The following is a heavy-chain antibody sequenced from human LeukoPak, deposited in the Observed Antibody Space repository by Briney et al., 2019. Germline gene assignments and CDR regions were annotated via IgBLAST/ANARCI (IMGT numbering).Heavy chain of an antibody. CDR3: AKDGDSSGWYYFDY. D-gene: IGHD6-19*01. CDR2: ISYDGSNK. J-gene: IGHJ4*02. V-gene: IGHV3-30*18. Sequence: GGSLRLSCAASGFTFSRYGMHWVSQAPGKGLEWVAVISYDGSNKYYADSVKGRFTISRDNSKNTLYLQMNSLRAEDTAVYYCAKDGDSSGWYYFDYWGQGTLVTVSS. CDR1: GFTFSRYG.